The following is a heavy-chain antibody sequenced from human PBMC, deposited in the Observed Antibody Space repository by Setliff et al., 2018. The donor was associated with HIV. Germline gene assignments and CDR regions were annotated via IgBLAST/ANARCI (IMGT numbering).Heavy chain of an antibody. J-gene: IGHJ4*02. Sequence: SETLSLTCTVSGGSVSSTNYYLSWIRQPPGKGLEWIGYVYSSGSTNYNPSLKSRVTMSADTSKNQFYLNLGFVTAADTAMYYCARDPPGYGDSKDYWGQGKLVTVSS. D-gene: IGHD4-17*01. V-gene: IGHV4-61*01. CDR3: ARDPPGYGDSKDY. CDR2: VYSSGST. CDR1: GGSVSSTNYY.